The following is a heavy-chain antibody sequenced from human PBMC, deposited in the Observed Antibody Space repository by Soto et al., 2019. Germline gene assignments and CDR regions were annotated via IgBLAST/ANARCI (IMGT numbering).Heavy chain of an antibody. J-gene: IGHJ4*02. CDR2: IYYSGST. V-gene: IGHV4-59*08. Sequence: SDTLSLTCTVSGGSISIYYWSWIRQPPGKGLEWIGYIYYSGSTNYNPSLKSRVTISVDTSKNQFSLKLSSVTAADTAVYYCAGNNWNLDYWGQGTLVTVSS. D-gene: IGHD1-20*01. CDR1: GGSISIYY. CDR3: AGNNWNLDY.